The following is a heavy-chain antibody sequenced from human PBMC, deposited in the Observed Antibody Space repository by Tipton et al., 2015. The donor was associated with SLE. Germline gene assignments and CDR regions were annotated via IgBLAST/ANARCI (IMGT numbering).Heavy chain of an antibody. CDR2: INHSGST. Sequence: TLSLTCAVYGGSFSGYYWSWIRQSPGKGLEWIGDINHSGSTNYNPSLKSRVTISVDTSKNQFSLKLSSVTAADTAIYYCARDGGGYSSSWYYYYYYMDVWGKGTTVTVSS. D-gene: IGHD6-13*01. CDR1: GGSFSGYY. CDR3: ARDGGGYSSSWYYYYYYMDV. J-gene: IGHJ6*03. V-gene: IGHV4-34*01.